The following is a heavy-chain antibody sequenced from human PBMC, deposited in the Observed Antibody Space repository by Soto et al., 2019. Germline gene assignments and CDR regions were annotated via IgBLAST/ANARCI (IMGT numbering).Heavy chain of an antibody. Sequence: GASVKVSCKASGYTFTGYYMHWVRQAPGQRLEWMGWSNAGNGNTKYSQKFQGRVTITRDTSASTAYMELSSLRSEDTAVYYCARGGEPIDYWGQGTLVTVSS. CDR2: SNAGNGNT. D-gene: IGHD2-21*01. CDR1: GYTFTGYY. CDR3: ARGGEPIDY. J-gene: IGHJ4*02. V-gene: IGHV1-3*01.